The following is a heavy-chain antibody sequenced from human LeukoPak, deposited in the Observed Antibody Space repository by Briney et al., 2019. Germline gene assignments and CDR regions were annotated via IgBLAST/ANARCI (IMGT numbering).Heavy chain of an antibody. J-gene: IGHJ6*02. CDR1: GFIFSSYA. V-gene: IGHV3-23*01. D-gene: IGHD3-16*01. CDR3: ARDPGGSHALMDV. CDR2: ISASGGAT. Sequence: GGSLRLSCAASGFIFSSYAMSWVRQAPGKGLEWVSGISASGGATYSAESVKGRFTISRDNAKNSLYLQMNSLRAEDTAVYYCARDPGGSHALMDVWGQGTTVTVSS.